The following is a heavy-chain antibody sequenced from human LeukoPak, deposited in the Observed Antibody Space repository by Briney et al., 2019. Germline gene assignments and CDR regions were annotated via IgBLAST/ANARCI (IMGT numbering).Heavy chain of an antibody. D-gene: IGHD3-10*01. J-gene: IGHJ4*02. V-gene: IGHV3-11*03. CDR1: GFTFSDYY. CDR3: ARWFGSGSYYGY. Sequence: GGSLRLSCAASGFTFSDYYMSWIRQAPGKGLELVSYISGSSSFTKYADSVKGRFTISRDNAKNSLYLQMSSLRAEDTAVYYCARWFGSGSYYGYWGQGTLVTVSS. CDR2: ISGSSSFT.